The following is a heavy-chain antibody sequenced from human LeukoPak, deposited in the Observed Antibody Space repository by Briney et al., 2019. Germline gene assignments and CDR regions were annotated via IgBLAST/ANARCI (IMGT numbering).Heavy chain of an antibody. CDR2: IKQDGSEK. CDR3: ATRYCTTTNCYALDY. V-gene: IGHV3-7*01. Sequence: PGGSLRLSCAASGFTFSSYWMSWVRQAPGKGLEWVANIKQDGSEKYYVDSVKGRFTISRDNANNLLYLQMNSLRVEDTAVYYCATRYCTTTNCYALDYWGQGTLVTVSS. D-gene: IGHD2-2*01. CDR1: GFTFSSYW. J-gene: IGHJ4*02.